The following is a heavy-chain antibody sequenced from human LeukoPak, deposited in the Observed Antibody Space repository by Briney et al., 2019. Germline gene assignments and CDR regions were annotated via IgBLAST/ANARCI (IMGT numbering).Heavy chain of an antibody. Sequence: GGSLRLSCAASGFTFSIYAMSWVRQAPGKGLEWVSTISGSGGSTYYADSVKGRFTISRDNSENTLFLQMNSLRAEDTAVYFCARLLNDYGDFTFHHWGQGTLVTVSS. CDR1: GFTFSIYA. CDR2: ISGSGGST. CDR3: ARLLNDYGDFTFHH. D-gene: IGHD4-17*01. V-gene: IGHV3-23*01. J-gene: IGHJ1*01.